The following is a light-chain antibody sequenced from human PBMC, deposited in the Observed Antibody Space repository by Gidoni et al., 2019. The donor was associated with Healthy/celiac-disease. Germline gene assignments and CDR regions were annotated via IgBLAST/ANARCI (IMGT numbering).Light chain of an antibody. CDR2: GAS. J-gene: IGKJ1*01. V-gene: IGKV3-20*01. CDR1: QSVSSSY. CDR3: QQYGSSPPGT. Sequence: EIVLTQSPGTLSLSPGERATLSCRASQSVSSSYLAWYQQKPGQAPRLLIYGASSSGSGSGTDFTLTISRLEPEDFAVYYCQQYGSSPPGTFGQGTKVEIK.